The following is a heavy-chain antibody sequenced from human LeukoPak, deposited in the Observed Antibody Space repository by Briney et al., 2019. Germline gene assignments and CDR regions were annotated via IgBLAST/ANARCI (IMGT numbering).Heavy chain of an antibody. CDR3: ARDPPIAAAGTEDY. CDR2: INWNGGST. Sequence: PGGSLRLSCAASRFTFDDYGMSWVRQAPGKGLEWVSGINWNGGSTGYADSVKGRFTISRDNAKNSLYLQMNSLRAEDTALYYCARDPPIAAAGTEDYWGQGTLVTVSS. CDR1: RFTFDDYG. V-gene: IGHV3-20*04. D-gene: IGHD6-13*01. J-gene: IGHJ4*02.